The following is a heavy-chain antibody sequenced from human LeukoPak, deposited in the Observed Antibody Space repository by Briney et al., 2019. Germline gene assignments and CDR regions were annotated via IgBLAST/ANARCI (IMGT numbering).Heavy chain of an antibody. CDR1: GFTFSSYW. Sequence: PGGSLRLSCAASGFTFSSYWMHWVRQAPGKGLEWVSSISSGTSYIYYADSVKGRFTISRDNAKNSLYLQMNSLRAEDTAVYYCASSGRNNYDFWSGYYLYWGQGTLVTVSS. D-gene: IGHD3-3*01. J-gene: IGHJ4*02. CDR2: ISSGTSYI. CDR3: ASSGRNNYDFWSGYYLY. V-gene: IGHV3-21*01.